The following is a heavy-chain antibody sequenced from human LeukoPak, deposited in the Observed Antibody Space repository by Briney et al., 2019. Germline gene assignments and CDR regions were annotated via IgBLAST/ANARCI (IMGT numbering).Heavy chain of an antibody. CDR2: IIPIFGTA. CDR3: ARDIEAAGLFLDY. D-gene: IGHD6-13*01. Sequence: SVKVSCKASGGTFSSYAISWVRQAPGQGLEWMGRIIPIFGTANYAQKFQGRVTITTDESTSTAYMELSSLRSEDTAVYYCARDIEAAGLFLDYWGQGTLVTVSS. V-gene: IGHV1-69*05. CDR1: GGTFSSYA. J-gene: IGHJ4*02.